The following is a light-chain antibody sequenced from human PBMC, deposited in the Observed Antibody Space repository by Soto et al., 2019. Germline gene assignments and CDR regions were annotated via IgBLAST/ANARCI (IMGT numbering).Light chain of an antibody. J-gene: IGKJ2*01. Sequence: EIVMTQSPAILSVSRGERATLSCRASQSISSDLAWYQQKTGQAPRLLIYGASTRATGIPARFSGSGSGTEFTLTINSLQSEDYAVYYCQQYDNWPPHTFGQGTELEIK. CDR1: QSISSD. CDR3: QQYDNWPPHT. V-gene: IGKV3-15*01. CDR2: GAS.